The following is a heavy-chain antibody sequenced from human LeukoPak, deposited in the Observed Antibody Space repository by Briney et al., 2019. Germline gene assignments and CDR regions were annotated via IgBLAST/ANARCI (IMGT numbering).Heavy chain of an antibody. CDR1: GGSFSGYY. CDR2: INHSGST. CDR3: ARGDAIVGATSDY. D-gene: IGHD1-26*01. V-gene: IGHV4-34*01. J-gene: IGHJ4*02. Sequence: PSETLSLTCAVYGGSFSGYYWSWIRQPPGKGLEWIGEINHSGSTNYNPSLKSRVTISVDTSKNQFSLKLSSVTAADTAVYYCARGDAIVGATSDYWGQGTLVTVSS.